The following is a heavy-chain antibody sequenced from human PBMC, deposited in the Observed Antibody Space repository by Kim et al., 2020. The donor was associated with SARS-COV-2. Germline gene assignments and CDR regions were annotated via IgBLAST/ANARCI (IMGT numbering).Heavy chain of an antibody. J-gene: IGHJ4*02. D-gene: IGHD3-22*01. CDR3: ARAVYYYDSSGHFDY. V-gene: IGHV1-69*06. CDR1: GGTFNSYA. Sequence: SVKVSCKASGGTFNSYAFSWVRQAPGQGLEWVGGIVPIFGTANFAQKFQGRVTITAHKSTSIVYMELSSLRSEDTAVYYCARAVYYYDSSGHFDYWGQG. CDR2: IVPIFGTA.